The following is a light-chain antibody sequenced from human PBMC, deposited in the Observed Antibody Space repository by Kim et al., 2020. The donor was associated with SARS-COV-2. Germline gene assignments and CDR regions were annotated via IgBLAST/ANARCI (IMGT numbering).Light chain of an antibody. J-gene: IGLJ3*02. V-gene: IGLV1-47*02. Sequence: GQRVTISGSGSSSNIGSNYVYWYQQLPGTAPKLLIYSNNQRPSGVPDRFSGSKSGTSASLAISGLRSEDEADYYCAAWDDSLSGPVFGGGTQLTVL. CDR3: AAWDDSLSGPV. CDR1: SSNIGSNY. CDR2: SNN.